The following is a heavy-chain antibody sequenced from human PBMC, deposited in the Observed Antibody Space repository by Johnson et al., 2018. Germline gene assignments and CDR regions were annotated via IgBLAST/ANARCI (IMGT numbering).Heavy chain of an antibody. V-gene: IGHV3-9*01. CDR2: ITLNSGSI. J-gene: IGHJ1*01. CDR3: AKDGVLWGSQYFHH. D-gene: IGHD2-21*01. Sequence: VQLVESGGGLVQPGRSLRLSCAASGFTFDDYAMHWVRQAPGKGLEWVSGITLNSGSIAYADAVKGRITISRDNAKRSLYLQMNSLRPEDTALYYCAKDGVLWGSQYFHHWGQGTLVIVSS. CDR1: GFTFDDYA.